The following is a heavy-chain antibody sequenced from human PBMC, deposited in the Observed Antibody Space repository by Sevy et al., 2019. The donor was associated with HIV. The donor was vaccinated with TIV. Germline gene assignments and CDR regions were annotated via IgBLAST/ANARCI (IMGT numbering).Heavy chain of an antibody. D-gene: IGHD3-10*01. CDR1: GGSISSYY. J-gene: IGHJ5*02. Sequence: SETLSLTCTVSGGSISSYYWSWIRQPPGKGLEWSGYIYYSGSTNYNPSLKSRVTISVDTSKNQFSLKLSSVTAADTAVYYCARGWFGELRFDPWGQGTLVTVSS. CDR3: ARGWFGELRFDP. CDR2: IYYSGST. V-gene: IGHV4-59*01.